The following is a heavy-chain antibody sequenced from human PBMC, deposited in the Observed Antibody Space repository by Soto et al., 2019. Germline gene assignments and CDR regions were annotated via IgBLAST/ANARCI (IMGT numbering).Heavy chain of an antibody. V-gene: IGHV3-48*02. CDR1: GFTFSSYS. J-gene: IGHJ4*02. D-gene: IGHD3-3*01. Sequence: EVQLVESGGGLVQPGGSLRLSCAASGFTFSSYSMNWVRQAPGKGLEWVSYISSSSSTIYYADSVKGRFTISRDNAKNSLYLQMNSLRDEETAVYYCARDRGVRSGYYPLDSWGLGTLVTVSS. CDR3: ARDRGVRSGYYPLDS. CDR2: ISSSSSTI.